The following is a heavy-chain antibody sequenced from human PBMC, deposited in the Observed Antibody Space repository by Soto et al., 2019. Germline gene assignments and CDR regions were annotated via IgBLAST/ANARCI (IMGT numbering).Heavy chain of an antibody. D-gene: IGHD3-10*01. CDR3: AHYFNGRAFDI. CDR2: IYYSGNT. J-gene: IGHJ3*02. Sequence: SETLSLTCTVSGDSINTLHYYWSWIRQPPGKGLEWIGYIYYSGNTYYNPSLKSRVTISVDTSKNQFSLKLSSVTAADTAVYYCAHYFNGRAFDIWGQGTMVTVSS. V-gene: IGHV4-30-4*01. CDR1: GDSINTLHYY.